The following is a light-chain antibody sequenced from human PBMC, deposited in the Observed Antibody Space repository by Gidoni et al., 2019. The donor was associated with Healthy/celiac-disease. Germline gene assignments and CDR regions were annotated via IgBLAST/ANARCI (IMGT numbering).Light chain of an antibody. CDR2: EVS. Sequence: QSALTQPASVSGSPGQSITISCTGTSSDVGGYNYVSWYQKHPGKAPKLMIYEVSNRPSGVPDRFSGSKSGNTASLTISGLQAEDEADYYCSSYTSSSTPLYVFGTGTKVTV. J-gene: IGLJ1*01. V-gene: IGLV2-14*01. CDR3: SSYTSSSTPLYV. CDR1: SSDVGGYNY.